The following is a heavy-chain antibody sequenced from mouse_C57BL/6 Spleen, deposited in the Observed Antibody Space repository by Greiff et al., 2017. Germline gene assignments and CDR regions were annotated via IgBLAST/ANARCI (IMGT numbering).Heavy chain of an antibody. J-gene: IGHJ2*01. D-gene: IGHD1-1*01. CDR2: IDPANGNT. V-gene: IGHV14-3*01. CDR3: ASYYYGSSPFDY. CDR1: GFNIKNTY. Sequence: VQLKQSVAELVRPGASVKLSCTASGFNIKNTYMHWVKQRPEQGLEWIGRIDPANGNTKYAPKFQGKATITADTSSNTAYLQLSSPTSEDTAIYYCASYYYGSSPFDYWGQGTTLTVSS.